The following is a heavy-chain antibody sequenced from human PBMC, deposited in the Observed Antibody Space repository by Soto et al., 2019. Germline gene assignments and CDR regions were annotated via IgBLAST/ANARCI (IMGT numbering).Heavy chain of an antibody. CDR1: GGSFSGYY. V-gene: IGHV4-34*01. D-gene: IGHD6-6*01. Sequence: TSETLSLTCAVYGGSFSGYYWSWIRQPPGKGLEWIGEINRSGSTNYNPSLKSRVTISVDTSKNQFSLKLSSVTAADTAVYYCAREYSSSYTLKYYYGMDVWGQRTTVTVSS. J-gene: IGHJ6*02. CDR2: INRSGST. CDR3: AREYSSSYTLKYYYGMDV.